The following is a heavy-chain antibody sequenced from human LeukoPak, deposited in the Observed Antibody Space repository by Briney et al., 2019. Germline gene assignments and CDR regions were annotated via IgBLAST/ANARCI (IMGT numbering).Heavy chain of an antibody. Sequence: PGGSLRLSCAASGFTFSSYWMSWVRQAPGRGLEWVANIKQDGSEEYYVDSVKGRFTISRDNAKNSLYLQMNSLRAEDTAVYYCARGGGYYPFDYWGQGTLVTVSS. V-gene: IGHV3-7*01. D-gene: IGHD3-22*01. CDR1: GFTFSSYW. CDR2: IKQDGSEE. J-gene: IGHJ4*02. CDR3: ARGGGYYPFDY.